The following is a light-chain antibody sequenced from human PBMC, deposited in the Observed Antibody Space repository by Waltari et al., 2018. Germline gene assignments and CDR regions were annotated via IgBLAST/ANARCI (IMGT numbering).Light chain of an antibody. CDR2: GKN. V-gene: IGLV3-19*01. Sequence: SSELTQDPAVSVALGQTVRITCQGDSVRSYYATWYQQKPGQAPVLVLYGKNNRPSGIPDRFSGSGSGNTASLTITGAQAEDEADYYCQSRDSSGHLRVFGTGTKVTVL. CDR1: SVRSYY. CDR3: QSRDSSGHLRV. J-gene: IGLJ1*01.